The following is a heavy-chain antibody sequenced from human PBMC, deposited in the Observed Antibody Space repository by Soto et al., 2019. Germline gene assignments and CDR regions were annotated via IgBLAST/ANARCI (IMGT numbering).Heavy chain of an antibody. CDR3: ARGRGYGYGIDY. CDR1: GGSVSSGNHY. D-gene: IGHD5-18*01. J-gene: IGHJ4*02. V-gene: IGHV4-61*01. CDR2: VFYSGSD. Sequence: QVQLQESGPGLVKPSETLSLTCTVSGGSVSSGNHYWSWIRQPPGKELEFIAYVFYSGSDNYNPPLKSRXXTXTXXSKNQFSLNLRSVTAADTAVYYCARGRGYGYGIDYWGQGTLVTVSS.